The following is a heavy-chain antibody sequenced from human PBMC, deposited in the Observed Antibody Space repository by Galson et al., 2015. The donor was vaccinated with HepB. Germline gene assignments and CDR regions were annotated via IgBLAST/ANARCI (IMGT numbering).Heavy chain of an antibody. Sequence: SVKVSCKASGGTFSSYAISWVRQAPGQGLEWMGGIIPIFGTANYAQKFQGRVTITADESTSTAYMELSSLRSEDTAVYYCARENFGELGPRYYYYYGMDVWGQGTTVTVSS. CDR1: GGTFSSYA. CDR3: ARENFGELGPRYYYYYGMDV. D-gene: IGHD3-10*01. CDR2: IIPIFGTA. J-gene: IGHJ6*02. V-gene: IGHV1-69*13.